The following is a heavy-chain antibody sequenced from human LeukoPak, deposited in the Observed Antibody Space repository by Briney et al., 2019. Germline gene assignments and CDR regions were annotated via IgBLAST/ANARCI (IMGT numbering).Heavy chain of an antibody. CDR2: IYYSGST. CDR3: ATQSTFGGVIGHFDD. V-gene: IGHV4-39*01. CDR1: GGSISSSSYY. D-gene: IGHD3-16*02. Sequence: PSETLSLTCTVSGGSISSSSYYWGWIRQPPGKGLEWIGSIYYSGSTYYNPSLKSRLTMSVDTSKNQFSLRLISVTAADTAVYYCATQSTFGGVIGHFDDWGQGTLVTVS. J-gene: IGHJ4*02.